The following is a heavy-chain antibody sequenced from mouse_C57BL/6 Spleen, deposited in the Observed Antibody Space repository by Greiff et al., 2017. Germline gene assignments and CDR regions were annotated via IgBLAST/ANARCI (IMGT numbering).Heavy chain of an antibody. D-gene: IGHD1-1*01. V-gene: IGHV1-39*01. CDR2: INPNYGTT. Sequence: VHVKQSGPELVKPGASVKISCKASGYSFTDYNMNWVKQSNGKSLEWIGVINPNYGTTSYNQKFKGKATLTVDQSSSTAYMQLNSLTSEDSAVYYCARLDGSSPSWFAYWGQGTLVTVSA. CDR3: ARLDGSSPSWFAY. J-gene: IGHJ3*01. CDR1: GYSFTDYN.